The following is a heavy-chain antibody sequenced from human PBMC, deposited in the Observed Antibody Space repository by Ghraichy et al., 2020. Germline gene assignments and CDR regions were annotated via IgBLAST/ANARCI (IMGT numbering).Heavy chain of an antibody. D-gene: IGHD4-17*01. Sequence: ASVKVSCKASGYTFTSYGISWVRQAPGQGLEWMGWISAYNGNTNYAQKLQGRVTMTTDTSTSTAYMELRSLRSDDTAVYYCARTRYGDHTFELNWFDPWGQGTLVTVSS. V-gene: IGHV1-18*01. CDR3: ARTRYGDHTFELNWFDP. CDR2: ISAYNGNT. J-gene: IGHJ5*02. CDR1: GYTFTSYG.